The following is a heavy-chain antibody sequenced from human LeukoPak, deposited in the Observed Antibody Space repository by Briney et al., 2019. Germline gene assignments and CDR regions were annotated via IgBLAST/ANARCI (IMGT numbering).Heavy chain of an antibody. Sequence: GGSLRLSCAASGFTVSSNHMSWVRQGAGKGLEWVSVIYSGGGTHYADSVRGRFTVSRDNSKSTLYLQMNSLRAEDTGVYYCARGLDSSGYSFDYWGQGTLVTVSS. V-gene: IGHV3-66*01. J-gene: IGHJ4*02. D-gene: IGHD3-22*01. CDR2: IYSGGGT. CDR1: GFTVSSNH. CDR3: ARGLDSSGYSFDY.